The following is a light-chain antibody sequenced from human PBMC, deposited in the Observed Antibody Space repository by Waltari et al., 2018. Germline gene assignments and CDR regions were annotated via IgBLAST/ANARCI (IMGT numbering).Light chain of an antibody. CDR3: QQRTNGLT. V-gene: IGKV3-11*01. Sequence: EIVLTQSPATLPLSPGERATLSCRASQSVSSYLAWYQQKPGQAPSLLIYDASNRATGIPARFSGSGSGTDFTLTISSLEPEDFAVYYCQQRTNGLTFGGGTKVEMK. CDR1: QSVSSY. CDR2: DAS. J-gene: IGKJ4*01.